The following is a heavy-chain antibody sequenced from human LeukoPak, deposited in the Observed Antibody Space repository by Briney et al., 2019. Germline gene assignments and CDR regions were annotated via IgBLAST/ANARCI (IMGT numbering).Heavy chain of an antibody. CDR2: IYYSGST. J-gene: IGHJ5*02. CDR1: GGSISSYY. D-gene: IGHD2-2*01. V-gene: IGHV4-59*08. CDR3: ARHWPYCSSTSCYQRPGWFDP. Sequence: SETLSLTCTVSGGSISSYYWSWIRQPPGKGLEWIGYIYYSGSTNYNPSLKSRVTISVDTSENQFSLKLSSVTAADTAVYYCARHWPYCSSTSCYQRPGWFDPWGQGTLVTVSS.